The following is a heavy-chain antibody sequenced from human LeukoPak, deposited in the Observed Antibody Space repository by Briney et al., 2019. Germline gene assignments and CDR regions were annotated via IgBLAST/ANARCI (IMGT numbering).Heavy chain of an antibody. Sequence: ASVKVSCKASGYTFTSYGISWVRQAPGQGLEWMGWISAYNGNTNYAQKLQGRVTMTTDTSTSTAYMELRSLRSDDTAVYYCASKKMVRGVIITGAFDIWGQGTMVTVSS. V-gene: IGHV1-18*01. J-gene: IGHJ3*02. CDR2: ISAYNGNT. D-gene: IGHD3-10*01. CDR1: GYTFTSYG. CDR3: ASKKMVRGVIITGAFDI.